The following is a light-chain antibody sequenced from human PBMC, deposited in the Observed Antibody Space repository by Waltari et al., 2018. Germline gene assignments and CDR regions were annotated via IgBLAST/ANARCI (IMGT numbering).Light chain of an antibody. CDR2: NNP. Sequence: QSVLTQPPSASGTPGQRVTISCSGSTSNIGSNAVNWYQQPPGTAPKLLIYNNPQRPSGVPDRFSGSKSGTSASLAISGLQSEDEADYYCAAWDGSLDGVVFGGGTMLTVL. CDR1: TSNIGSNA. CDR3: AAWDGSLDGVV. V-gene: IGLV1-44*01. J-gene: IGLJ2*01.